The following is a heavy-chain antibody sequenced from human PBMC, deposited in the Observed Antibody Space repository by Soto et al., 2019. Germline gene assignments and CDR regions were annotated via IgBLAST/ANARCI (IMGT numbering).Heavy chain of an antibody. CDR3: ARVGMSSGWYFDY. J-gene: IGHJ4*01. D-gene: IGHD6-19*01. CDR2: IYSDGST. CDR1: GLTVSSNY. V-gene: IGHV3-53*01. Sequence: GGSLRLSCAASGLTVSSNYMSWVRQAPGKGLEWVSVIYSDGSTYYADSVRGRFTISRDNSKNTLYLQMNSLRAEDTAVYYCARVGMSSGWYFDYWGQGTLVTVSS.